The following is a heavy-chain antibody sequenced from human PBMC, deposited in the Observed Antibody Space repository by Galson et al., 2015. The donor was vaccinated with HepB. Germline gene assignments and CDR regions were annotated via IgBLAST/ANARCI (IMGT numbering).Heavy chain of an antibody. CDR1: GYTFTGYY. V-gene: IGHV1-2*02. CDR3: ARALSMRVGVVVISGKGGEDY. CDR2: INPNSGGT. D-gene: IGHD3-22*01. Sequence: SVKVSCKASGYTFTGYYMHWVRQAPGQGLEWMGWINPNSGGTNYAQKFQGRVTMTRDTSISTAYMELSRLRSDDTAVYYCARALSMRVGVVVISGKGGEDYWGQGTLVTVSS. J-gene: IGHJ4*02.